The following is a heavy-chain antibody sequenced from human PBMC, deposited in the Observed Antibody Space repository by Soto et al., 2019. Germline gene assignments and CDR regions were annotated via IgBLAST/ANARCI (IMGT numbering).Heavy chain of an antibody. CDR1: GFTFSSYA. CDR2: ISGSGGST. CDR3: AKDHDYGDYFDY. V-gene: IGHV3-23*01. Sequence: GGSLRLSCAASGFTFSSYAMSWVRQAPGRGLEWVSAISGSGGSTYYADSVKGRFTISRDNSKNTLYLQMNSLRAEDTAVYYCAKDHDYGDYFDYWGQGTLVTVSS. J-gene: IGHJ4*02. D-gene: IGHD4-17*01.